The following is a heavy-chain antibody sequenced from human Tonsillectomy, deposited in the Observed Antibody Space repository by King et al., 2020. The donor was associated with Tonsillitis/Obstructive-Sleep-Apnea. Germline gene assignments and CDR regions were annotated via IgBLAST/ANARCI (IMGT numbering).Heavy chain of an antibody. J-gene: IGHJ6*02. CDR2: IYPDDSDI. D-gene: IGHD3-10*01. V-gene: IGHV5-51*03. CDR1: GYTFTTYW. CDR3: VKSAEWFGELLEGGVDV. Sequence: QLVQSGAEVKKPGESLKISCKGSGYTFTTYWIGWVRQMPGKGLEWMGIIYPDDSDIRYSPSFQGQVTISADKSISTAYLQWSSLKASDTAMYYCVKSAEWFGELLEGGVDVWGQGTTVTVSS.